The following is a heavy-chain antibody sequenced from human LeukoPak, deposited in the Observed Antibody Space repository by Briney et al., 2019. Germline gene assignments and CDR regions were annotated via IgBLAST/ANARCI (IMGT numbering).Heavy chain of an antibody. V-gene: IGHV3-33*01. J-gene: IGHJ1*01. CDR1: GFTFSSYG. CDR3: ARGDGYNDAEYLQH. Sequence: GGPLRLSCAASGFTFSSYGMHWVRQAPGKGLEWVAVIWYDGSNKYYRASLKGRFNISRDNSKKTLYLQMNSLRVEDTAVYYCARGDGYNDAEYLQHWGQGTLVTVS. CDR2: IWYDGSNK. D-gene: IGHD5-24*01.